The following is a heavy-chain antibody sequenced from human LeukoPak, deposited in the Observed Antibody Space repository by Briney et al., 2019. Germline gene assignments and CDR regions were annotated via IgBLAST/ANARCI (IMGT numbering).Heavy chain of an antibody. D-gene: IGHD3-22*01. CDR2: IYTSGST. CDR3: ARGYYDSSGYEL. J-gene: IGHJ4*02. CDR1: GGSISSGSYY. Sequence: SETLSLTCIVSGGSISSGSYYWSWIRQPAGRGLEWIGRIYTSGSTNYNPSLKSRVTISVDTSKNQFSLKLSSVTAADTAVYYCARGYYDSSGYELWGQGTLVTVSS. V-gene: IGHV4-61*02.